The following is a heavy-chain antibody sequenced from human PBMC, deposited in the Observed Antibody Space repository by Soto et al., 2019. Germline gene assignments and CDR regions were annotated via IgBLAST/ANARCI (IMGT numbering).Heavy chain of an antibody. D-gene: IGHD4-17*01. J-gene: IGHJ4*02. V-gene: IGHV3-23*01. CDR1: GFIFSTYA. CDR2: ISGGGDTT. CDR3: AKDRAAVTNYYFDN. Sequence: GGSLRLSCAASGFIFSTYAMAWVRQAPGKGLEWVSGISGGGDTTYSADSVKGRFTISRDNSNNALFLQMNSLRAEDTAVYFCAKDRAAVTNYYFDNWXQGA.